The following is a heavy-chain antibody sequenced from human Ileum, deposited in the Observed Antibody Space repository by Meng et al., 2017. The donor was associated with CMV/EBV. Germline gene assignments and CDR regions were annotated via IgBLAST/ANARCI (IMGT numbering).Heavy chain of an antibody. D-gene: IGHD2-2*01. Sequence: ASVKVSCKASGYTFTSYYMHWVRQAPGQGLEWMGIINPSGGSTSYAQKFQGRVTMTRDMSTSTVYMELSSLRSEDTTVYYCARDSGNYVVLPAATYYFDYWGQGTPVTVSS. CDR3: ARDSGNYVVLPAATYYFDY. CDR2: INPSGGST. CDR1: GYTFTSYY. V-gene: IGHV1-46*01. J-gene: IGHJ4*02.